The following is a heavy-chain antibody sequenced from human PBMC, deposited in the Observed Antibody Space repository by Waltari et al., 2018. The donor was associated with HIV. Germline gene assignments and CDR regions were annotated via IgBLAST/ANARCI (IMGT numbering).Heavy chain of an antibody. CDR2: ISGSGGST. V-gene: IGHV3-23*01. CDR1: GFTFSSYA. CDR3: AKGLLWFREFYYYGMDV. J-gene: IGHJ6*02. Sequence: EVQLLESGGGLVQPGGSLRLSCAASGFTFSSYAMSWVRQAPGKGLEWVSAISGSGGSTYYADSVKGRFTISRDNSKNTLYLQMNGLIAEDTAVYYCAKGLLWFREFYYYGMDVWGQGTTVTVSS. D-gene: IGHD3-10*01.